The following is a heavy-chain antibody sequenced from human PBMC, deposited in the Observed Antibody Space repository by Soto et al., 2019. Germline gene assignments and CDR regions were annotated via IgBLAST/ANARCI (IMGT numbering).Heavy chain of an antibody. Sequence: PWWSLGLSCAASGFTFSNYGMHWVRQAPGKGLEWVAIIWHDGNNKYYADSVRGRFIISRDNSKNRLYLQMNSLRAEDTAVYYCASDLVGASDSYGLDVWGQGTPVTVSS. V-gene: IGHV3-33*01. CDR1: GFTFSNYG. D-gene: IGHD1-26*01. CDR3: ASDLVGASDSYGLDV. J-gene: IGHJ6*02. CDR2: IWHDGNNK.